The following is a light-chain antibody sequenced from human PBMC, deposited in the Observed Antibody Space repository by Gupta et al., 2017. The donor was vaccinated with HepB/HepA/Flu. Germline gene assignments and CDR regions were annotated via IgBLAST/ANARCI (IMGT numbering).Light chain of an antibody. CDR3: ATWDSRLSVVV. J-gene: IGLJ2*01. Sequence: QSVLTQPPSVSAAPGQKVAISCSGSSSDIGNNYVSWYQQLPGTAPKLLIYESNKRPSGIPDRFSGSKSGTSATLSISGLQTGDEADYYCATWDSRLSVVVFGGGTTLTVL. V-gene: IGLV1-51*02. CDR1: SSDIGNNY. CDR2: ESN.